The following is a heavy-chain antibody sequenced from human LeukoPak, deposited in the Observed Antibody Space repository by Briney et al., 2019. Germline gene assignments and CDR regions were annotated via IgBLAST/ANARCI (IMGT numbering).Heavy chain of an antibody. CDR2: FDPEDGET. CDR1: GYTLTELS. CDR3: ATAGRSTSHGYHYYYYYMDV. Sequence: ASVKVSCKVSGYTLTELSMHWVRQAPGKGLEWMGGFDPEDGETIYAQKFQGRVTMTEDTSTDTAYMELSSLRSEDTAVYYCATAGRSTSHGYHYYYYYMDVWGKGTTVTVSS. J-gene: IGHJ6*03. D-gene: IGHD2-2*01. V-gene: IGHV1-24*01.